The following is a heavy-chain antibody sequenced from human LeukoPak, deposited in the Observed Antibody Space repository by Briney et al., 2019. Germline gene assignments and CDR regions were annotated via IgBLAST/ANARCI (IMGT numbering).Heavy chain of an antibody. J-gene: IGHJ4*02. CDR1: GFAFSSYG. V-gene: IGHV3-48*04. D-gene: IGHD6-13*01. CDR2: ISRSSYST. Sequence: GGSLRLSCAASGFAFSSYGMTWVRQAPGKGLEWISYISRSSYSTYYADSVKGRFTVSRDNARNSLYLQMNSLRAEDTAVYYCATTRPGSSSWHLGLDFWGQGTLVTVSS. CDR3: ATTRPGSSSWHLGLDF.